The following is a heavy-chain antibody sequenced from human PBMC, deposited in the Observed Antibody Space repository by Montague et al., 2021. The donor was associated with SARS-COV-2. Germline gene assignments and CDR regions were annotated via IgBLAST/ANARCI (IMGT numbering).Heavy chain of an antibody. V-gene: IGHV4-61*02. CDR2: ISTSGST. Sequence: ISTSGSTNYNPSLKSRVTISVDTSKNQFSLKLSSVTAADTAVYYCARDIAVAGLFDYWGQGTRVTGSS. J-gene: IGHJ4*02. CDR3: ARDIAVAGLFDY. D-gene: IGHD6-19*01.